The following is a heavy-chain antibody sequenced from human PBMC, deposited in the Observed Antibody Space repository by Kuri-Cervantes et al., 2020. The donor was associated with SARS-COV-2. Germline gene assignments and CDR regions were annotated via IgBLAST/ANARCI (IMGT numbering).Heavy chain of an antibody. CDR2: IKQDGGEK. CDR3: AYSTSLDF. D-gene: IGHD2-2*01. J-gene: IGHJ4*02. CDR1: GFTFRSYW. V-gene: IGHV3-7*01. Sequence: GESLKISCAASGFTFRSYWMSWVRQAPGKGLEWVANIKQDGGEKYYVDSVEGRFTISRDNVKNSLYLQMNSLRAEDTAVYYCAYSTSLDFWGQGTLVTVSS.